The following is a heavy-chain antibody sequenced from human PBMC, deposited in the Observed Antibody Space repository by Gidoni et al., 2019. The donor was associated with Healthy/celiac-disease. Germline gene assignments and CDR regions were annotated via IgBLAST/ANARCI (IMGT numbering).Heavy chain of an antibody. CDR2: IYTSGST. D-gene: IGHD3-3*01. V-gene: IGHV4-4*07. J-gene: IGHJ3*02. CDR1: GGSISSYY. CDR3: AREGYDFWSGYMPSYAFDI. Sequence: QVQLQESGPGLVKPSETLSLTCTVSGGSISSYYRRWSRQPAGKGLEWIGRIYTSGSTNYNPSLKSRVTMSVDTSKNQFSLKLSSVTAADTAVYYCAREGYDFWSGYMPSYAFDIWGQGTMVTVSS.